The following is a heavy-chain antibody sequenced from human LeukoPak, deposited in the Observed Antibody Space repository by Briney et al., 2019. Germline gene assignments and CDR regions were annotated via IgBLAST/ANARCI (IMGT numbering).Heavy chain of an antibody. V-gene: IGHV5-51*01. CDR3: ATRTCSGSSPTG. CDR1: GYTFTTSW. CDR2: IYPADFDT. J-gene: IGHJ4*02. Sequence: GESLKISCKASGYTFTTSWISWVRQMPGKGLEWMGIIYPADFDTIHSPSFQGQVSISADVSISTAYLQWSSLRASDSVMYYCATRTCSGSSPTGWGQGTLVTVSS. D-gene: IGHD3-22*01.